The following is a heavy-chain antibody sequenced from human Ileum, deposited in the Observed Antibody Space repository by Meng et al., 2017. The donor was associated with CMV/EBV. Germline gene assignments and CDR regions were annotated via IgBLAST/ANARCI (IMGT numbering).Heavy chain of an antibody. D-gene: IGHD3-3*01. J-gene: IGHJ4*02. CDR1: GFTFSNAW. V-gene: IGHV3-15*01. CDR2: VKSEIDGATT. CDR3: VKGVKGWVSAPDY. Sequence: GESLKISCAASGFTFSNAWMNWVRQAPGKGLEWVGRVKSEIDGATTDYAAPVKGRFTISRDDSKNTVYLQMNSLRAEDTALYYCVKGVKGWVSAPDYWGQGTLVTVSS.